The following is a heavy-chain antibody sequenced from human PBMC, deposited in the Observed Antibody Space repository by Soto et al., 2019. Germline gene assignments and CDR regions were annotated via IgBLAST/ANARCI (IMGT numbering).Heavy chain of an antibody. CDR1: GFTFSGSA. J-gene: IGHJ3*02. D-gene: IGHD6-19*01. CDR3: TRPRIEVAGLNDAFDI. V-gene: IGHV3-73*01. Sequence: GGSLRLSCAASGFTFSGSAMHWVRQASGKGLEWVGRIRSKANSYATAYAASVKGRFTISRDDSKNTAYLQMNSLKTEDTAVYYCTRPRIEVAGLNDAFDIWGQGTMVTVSS. CDR2: IRSKANSYAT.